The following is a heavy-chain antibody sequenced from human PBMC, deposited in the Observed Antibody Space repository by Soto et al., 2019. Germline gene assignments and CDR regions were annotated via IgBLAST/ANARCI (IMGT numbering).Heavy chain of an antibody. CDR3: AHKGPEDWPLDY. V-gene: IGHV2-5*02. CDR2: IYWDDSK. CDR1: GFSLSTSGVG. Sequence: QITLKESGPTLVRPTQTLTLTCAFSGFSLSTSGVGMGWIRQPPGKALEGLAVIYWDDSKHYSPSLRSRLTITKDTPKYQLVLTMTNMDPMDTGTYYCAHKGPEDWPLDYWGKGTLVTVSS. D-gene: IGHD3-9*01. J-gene: IGHJ4*02.